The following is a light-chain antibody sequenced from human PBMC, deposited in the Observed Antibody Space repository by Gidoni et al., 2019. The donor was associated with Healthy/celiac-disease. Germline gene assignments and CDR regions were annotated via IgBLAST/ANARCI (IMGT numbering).Light chain of an antibody. J-gene: IGLJ2*01. CDR1: SSDVGGYNY. CDR2: EVS. CDR3: SAYTSSSSVV. Sequence: QSCRTQPDSVSGSPGPSITISCTGTSSDVGGYNYVSWYQQHPGKAPKLMIYEVSNRPSGVPDRFSGSKSGNTASQTISGLQAEDEADYYCSAYTSSSSVVVGGGTKLTVL. V-gene: IGLV2-14*01.